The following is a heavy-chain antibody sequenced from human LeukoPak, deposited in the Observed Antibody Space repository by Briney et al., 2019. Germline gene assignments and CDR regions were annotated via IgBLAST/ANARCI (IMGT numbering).Heavy chain of an antibody. CDR3: AREFGLRYFDWLLWGAFDI. D-gene: IGHD3-9*01. CDR1: GFTFSSYE. V-gene: IGHV3-48*03. CDR2: ISSSGSTI. Sequence: GGSLRLSCAASGFTFSSYEMNWVRQAPGRGLEWVSYISSSGSTIYYADSVKGRFTISRDNAKNSLYLQMNSLRAEDTAVYYCAREFGLRYFDWLLWGAFDIWGQGTMVTVSS. J-gene: IGHJ3*02.